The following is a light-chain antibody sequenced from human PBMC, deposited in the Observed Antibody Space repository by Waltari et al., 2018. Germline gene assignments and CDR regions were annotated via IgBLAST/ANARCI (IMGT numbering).Light chain of an antibody. CDR3: AAWDDSLNGVI. CDR1: SSNIGSNS. J-gene: IGLJ2*01. Sequence: QSVLTQPPSASGTPGQRVTISCSGSSSNIGSNSINWYQQLPGTAPRLLIYSNTQRPSGVPDRFSGSKSVTSASLAISGLQSEDEADYYCAAWDDSLNGVIFGGGTKLTVL. V-gene: IGLV1-44*01. CDR2: SNT.